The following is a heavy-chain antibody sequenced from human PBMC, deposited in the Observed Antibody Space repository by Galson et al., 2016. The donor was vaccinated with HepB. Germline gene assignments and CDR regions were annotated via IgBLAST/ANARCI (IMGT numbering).Heavy chain of an antibody. D-gene: IGHD3-10*01. J-gene: IGHJ5*02. CDR3: ARGLQGGFTMVPYTWFDP. CDR2: IYHSGST. V-gene: IGHV4-34*01. Sequence: TLSLTCAVYGGSFTNYYWSWIRQPPGKGLEWIGEIYHSGSTNYNPSLKSRLTISVETSKNQFSLKLSFVTAADQAVYYCARGLQGGFTMVPYTWFDPWGQGTLVTVSS. CDR1: GGSFTNYY.